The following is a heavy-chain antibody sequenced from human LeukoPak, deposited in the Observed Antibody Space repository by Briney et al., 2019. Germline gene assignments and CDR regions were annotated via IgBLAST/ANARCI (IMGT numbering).Heavy chain of an antibody. V-gene: IGHV4-61*02. J-gene: IGHJ4*02. CDR3: ARVWRGALEY. CDR1: GGSISSGSYY. D-gene: IGHD1-1*01. CDR2: IYTSGST. Sequence: PSETLSLTCTVSGGSISSGSYYWSWIRQPAGKGLEWIGRIYTSGSTNYNPSLKSRVTISVDTSKNQFSLKLSSVTAADTAVYYCARVWRGALEYWGQGTLVTVSS.